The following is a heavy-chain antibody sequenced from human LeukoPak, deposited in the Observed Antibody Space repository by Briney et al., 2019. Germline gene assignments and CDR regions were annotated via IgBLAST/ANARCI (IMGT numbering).Heavy chain of an antibody. Sequence: TVKLSCKASGGTFSSYDISWVPQAPAQGLEWMGGIIPIFGTANYAQKFQGRVTITADESTSTAYMELSSLRSEDTAVYYCARDARKYYDSSGYYDYGGQGTLVTVYS. CDR1: GGTFSSYD. D-gene: IGHD3-22*01. CDR3: ARDARKYYDSSGYYDY. J-gene: IGHJ4*02. CDR2: IIPIFGTA. V-gene: IGHV1-69*13.